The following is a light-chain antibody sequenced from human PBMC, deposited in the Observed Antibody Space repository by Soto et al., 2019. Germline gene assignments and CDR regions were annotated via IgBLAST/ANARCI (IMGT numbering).Light chain of an antibody. CDR3: AAWDDSLNGREV. CDR1: SSNIGSNS. V-gene: IGLV1-44*01. CDR2: SNN. Sequence: QSALTHPPSASGTPGQRVTISCSGSSSNIGSNSVNWYQQLPGAAPKLLIYSNNQRPSGVPDRFSGSKSGTSASLAISGLQSEDEADYYCAAWDDSLNGREVFGTGTKVTVL. J-gene: IGLJ1*01.